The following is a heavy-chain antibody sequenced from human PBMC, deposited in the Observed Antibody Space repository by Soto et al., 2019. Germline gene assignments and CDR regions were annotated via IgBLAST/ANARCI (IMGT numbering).Heavy chain of an antibody. V-gene: IGHV5-51*01. CDR2: IYPGDSDS. Sequence: PGESLKISYKGSGFTFTSYWIAWVRQMPGKGLEWMGIIYPGDSDSSYSPSFQGQVTISADKSINTAYLHWSSLKASDTAIYYCAKHEGYCSTTTCSNFDYWGQGTLVTVSS. J-gene: IGHJ4*02. CDR1: GFTFTSYW. D-gene: IGHD2-2*01. CDR3: AKHEGYCSTTTCSNFDY.